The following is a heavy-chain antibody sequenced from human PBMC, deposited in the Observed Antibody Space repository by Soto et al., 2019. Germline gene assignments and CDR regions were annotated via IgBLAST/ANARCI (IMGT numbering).Heavy chain of an antibody. CDR2: IYWDDDK. Sequence: QITLKESGPALVKPTQTLTLTCTFSGFSLSSTRMAVGWIRQPPGKALGWRALIYWDDDKRYSPFLKSRHTIATDTSKNQVVLTMSNMDPVDTARYYCAHIVVAGLGYYFDYWGQGTLVTVSS. D-gene: IGHD6-19*01. CDR1: GFSLSSTRMA. V-gene: IGHV2-5*02. J-gene: IGHJ4*02. CDR3: AHIVVAGLGYYFDY.